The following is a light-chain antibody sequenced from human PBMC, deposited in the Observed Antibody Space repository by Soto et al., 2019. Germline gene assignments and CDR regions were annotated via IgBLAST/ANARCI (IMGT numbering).Light chain of an antibody. V-gene: IGLV6-57*04. Sequence: LTQPHSVSESPGKTVTISCTRSSGSIASNYVQWYQQRPGSAPTTVIYEDNQRPSGVPDRFSGSIDSSSNSASLTISGLKTEDEADYYCQSYDSSMGVFGGGTKLTVL. CDR3: QSYDSSMGV. CDR1: SGSIASNY. J-gene: IGLJ2*01. CDR2: EDN.